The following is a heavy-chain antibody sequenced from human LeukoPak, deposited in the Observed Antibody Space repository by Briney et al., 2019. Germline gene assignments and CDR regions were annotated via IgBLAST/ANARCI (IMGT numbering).Heavy chain of an antibody. Sequence: GASVKVSCKASGYTFSNNDIKWVRQATGRGLEWMGWMKPIRGNTGFAQKFQGRVTITRMSCISTAYMEMSSLRSDDTAVYYCARVRSYDYVWGSYRYTDRLDSWGQGTLVTVSS. D-gene: IGHD3-16*02. CDR1: GYTFSNND. J-gene: IGHJ4*02. CDR2: MKPIRGNT. CDR3: ARVRSYDYVWGSYRYTDRLDS. V-gene: IGHV1-8*03.